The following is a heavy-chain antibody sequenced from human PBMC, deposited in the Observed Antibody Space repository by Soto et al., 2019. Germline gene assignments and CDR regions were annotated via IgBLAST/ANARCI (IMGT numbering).Heavy chain of an antibody. Sequence: PGGSLRLSCEGAGFTFNNYAMYWVRQAPGKGLEWVGVIIGSGGSTYLADSVRGRFTISRDNSKNTLSLQMNSLTVEDTAVYYCVKAPDDNAYVWGTYLDYWGQGTLVTVSS. V-gene: IGHV3-23*01. D-gene: IGHD3-16*02. CDR2: IIGSGGST. CDR1: GFTFNNYA. J-gene: IGHJ4*02. CDR3: VKAPDDNAYVWGTYLDY.